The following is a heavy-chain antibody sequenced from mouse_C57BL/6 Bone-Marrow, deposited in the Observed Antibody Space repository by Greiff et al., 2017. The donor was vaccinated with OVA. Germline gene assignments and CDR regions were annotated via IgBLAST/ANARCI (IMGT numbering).Heavy chain of an antibody. V-gene: IGHV1-63*01. CDR1: GYTFTNYW. CDR3: ARGVYYGSSYDY. J-gene: IGHJ2*01. Sequence: VQLQQSGAELVRPGTSVKMSCKASGYTFTNYWIGWAKQRPGHGLEWIGDIYPGGGYTNYNEKFKGKATLTADKYSSTAYMQFSSLTSEDSAIYYCARGVYYGSSYDYWGQGTTLTVSS. D-gene: IGHD1-1*01. CDR2: IYPGGGYT.